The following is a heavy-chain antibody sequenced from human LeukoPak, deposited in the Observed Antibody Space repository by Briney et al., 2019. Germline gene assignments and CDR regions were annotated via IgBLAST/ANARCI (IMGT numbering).Heavy chain of an antibody. V-gene: IGHV3-23*01. J-gene: IGHJ6*03. D-gene: IGHD6-13*01. CDR3: AKDGYLGSSWYIGHYYYYYYMDV. CDR1: GFTFSSYA. Sequence: GGSLRLSCAASGFTFSSYAMSWVRQAPGKGLEWVSAISGSGGSTYHADSVKDRFTISRDNSKNTLYLQMNSLRAEDTAVYYCAKDGYLGSSWYIGHYYYYYYMDVWGKGTTVTVSS. CDR2: ISGSGGST.